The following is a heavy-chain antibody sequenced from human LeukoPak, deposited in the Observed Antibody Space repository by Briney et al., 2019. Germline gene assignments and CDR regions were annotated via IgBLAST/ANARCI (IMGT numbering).Heavy chain of an antibody. Sequence: PSETLSLTCTVSGGPISSSSYYWGWIRQPPGKGLEWIGSIYYSGSTYYNPSLKSRVTISVDTSKNQFSLKLSSVTAADTAVYYRALQNYGDYESSFDYWGQGTLVTVSS. J-gene: IGHJ4*02. CDR2: IYYSGST. CDR3: ALQNYGDYESSFDY. D-gene: IGHD4-17*01. CDR1: GGPISSSSYY. V-gene: IGHV4-39*01.